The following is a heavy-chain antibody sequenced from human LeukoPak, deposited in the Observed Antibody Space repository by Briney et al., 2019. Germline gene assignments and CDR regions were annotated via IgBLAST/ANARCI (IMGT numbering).Heavy chain of an antibody. CDR3: TRVIVAVPGYFDYFDF. Sequence: GGSLRLSCTASGFSSSNHYMRWIRQAPGKGLEWVANINEDGSNKWHLGSVKGRFTVSRDNARNSLYLQMNSLRVEDTAVYYCTRVIVAVPGYFDYFDFWGQGVLVTVSS. CDR2: INEDGSNK. J-gene: IGHJ4*02. D-gene: IGHD6-19*01. CDR1: GFSSSNHY. V-gene: IGHV3-7*01.